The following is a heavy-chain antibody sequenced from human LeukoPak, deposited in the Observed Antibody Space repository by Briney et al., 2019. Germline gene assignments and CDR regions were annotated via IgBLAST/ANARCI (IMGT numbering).Heavy chain of an antibody. Sequence: SETLSLTYAVYGGSFSGYYWSWIRQPPGKGLEWIGEINHSGSTNYNPSLKSRVTISVDTSKNQFSLKLSSVTAADTAVYYCARGAEQQLTPYYFDYWGQGTLVTVSS. D-gene: IGHD6-13*01. CDR2: INHSGST. J-gene: IGHJ4*02. CDR1: GGSFSGYY. CDR3: ARGAEQQLTPYYFDY. V-gene: IGHV4-34*01.